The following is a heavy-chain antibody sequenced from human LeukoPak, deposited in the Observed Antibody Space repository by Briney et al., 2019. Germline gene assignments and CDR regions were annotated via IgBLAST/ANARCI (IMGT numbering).Heavy chain of an antibody. Sequence: PSQTLSLTCTVSGASISTGDYYWSWIRQPPGQGLEWIGFTHYGGNPYYNPSLKSRLTMSIDASKNQFSLKLTSVTAADTAVYYCARDIGVHNDAIDEALKYWGQGTLVTVSS. CDR1: GASISTGDYY. J-gene: IGHJ4*02. D-gene: IGHD2-2*01. CDR2: THYGGNP. V-gene: IGHV4-30-4*01. CDR3: ARDIGVHNDAIDEALKY.